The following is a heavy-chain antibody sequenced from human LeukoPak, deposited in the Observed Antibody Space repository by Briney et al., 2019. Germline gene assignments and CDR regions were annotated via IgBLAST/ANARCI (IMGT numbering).Heavy chain of an antibody. D-gene: IGHD6-25*01. CDR2: LRYDGSNK. J-gene: IGHJ4*02. CDR3: AKGPHKARGGYSLDY. Sequence: GGSLRLSCAASGFTFNTYGMHWVRQAPGKGLEWVAFLRYDGSNKYYADSVKGRFTISRDNSKNTLYLQMNSLRAEDTAVHYRAKGPHKARGGYSLDYWGQGTLVTVSS. CDR1: GFTFNTYG. V-gene: IGHV3-30*02.